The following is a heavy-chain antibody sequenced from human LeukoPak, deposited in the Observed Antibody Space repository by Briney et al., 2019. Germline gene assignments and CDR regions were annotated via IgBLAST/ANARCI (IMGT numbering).Heavy chain of an antibody. V-gene: IGHV4-39*01. CDR2: IYYSGST. CDR3: ARQRGTMVRGVTTGAYYYYMDV. J-gene: IGHJ6*03. D-gene: IGHD3-10*01. CDR1: GGSISSSSYY. Sequence: SETLSLTCTVSGGSISSSSYYWGWIRQPPGKGLEWIGSIYYSGSTYYNPSLKSRVTISVDTSKNQFSLRLSSVTAADTAVYYCARQRGTMVRGVTTGAYYYYMDVWGKGTTVTISS.